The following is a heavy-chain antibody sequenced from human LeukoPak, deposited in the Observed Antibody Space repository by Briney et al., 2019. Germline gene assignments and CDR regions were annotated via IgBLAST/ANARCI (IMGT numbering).Heavy chain of an antibody. D-gene: IGHD4-17*01. Sequence: GGSLRLSCAASGFTFSSYSMNWVRQAPGKGLVWVSRVKSDGSSTNYADSVKGRFTISRDNAKNTLYLQMNSLRAEDTAVYYCAREDNGDYYVDYWGQGTLVTVSS. J-gene: IGHJ4*02. CDR3: AREDNGDYYVDY. CDR2: VKSDGSST. CDR1: GFTFSSYS. V-gene: IGHV3-74*01.